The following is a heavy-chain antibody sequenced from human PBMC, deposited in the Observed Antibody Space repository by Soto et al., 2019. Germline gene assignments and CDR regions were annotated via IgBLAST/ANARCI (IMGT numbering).Heavy chain of an antibody. CDR3: VKNSGWFNT. CDR1: GFPFGTTD. Sequence: XGSLSLSCAASGFPFGTTDMSWVRQAPGEGLEWVSTIDGSGGITFYADSVKGRFTISRDNSRNTVYLQMNSLRGDDTALYYCVKNSGWFNTWGQGALVTVS. V-gene: IGHV3-23*01. D-gene: IGHD3-10*01. J-gene: IGHJ5*02. CDR2: IDGSGGIT.